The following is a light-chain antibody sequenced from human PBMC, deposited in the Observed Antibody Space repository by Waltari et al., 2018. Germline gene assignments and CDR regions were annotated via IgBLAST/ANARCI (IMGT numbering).Light chain of an antibody. CDR1: QSVSSS. Sequence: EILLTQSPGTLSLSPGERATLSCRASQSVSSSLAWYRQKFGQAPRLLIYDASKRAKGIPARFSGRGSGTDFTLTISRLEPEDFAVYYCHQRNNFPWTFGQGTKVEIK. V-gene: IGKV3-11*01. J-gene: IGKJ1*01. CDR3: HQRNNFPWT. CDR2: DAS.